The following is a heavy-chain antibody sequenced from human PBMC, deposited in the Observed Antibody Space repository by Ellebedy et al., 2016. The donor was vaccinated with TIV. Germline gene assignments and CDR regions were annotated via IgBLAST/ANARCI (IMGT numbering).Heavy chain of an antibody. Sequence: SETLSLXXAVYGGSFSDYSWTWIRQPPGKGLEWIGRSGSTNYNPSLKSRVTISVDTSKNQFSLKLSSVTAADTAVYYCARVYSSGWYPDWYFDLWGRGTLVTVSS. J-gene: IGHJ2*01. D-gene: IGHD6-19*01. CDR3: ARVYSSGWYPDWYFDL. CDR2: SGST. CDR1: GGSFSDYS. V-gene: IGHV4-34*01.